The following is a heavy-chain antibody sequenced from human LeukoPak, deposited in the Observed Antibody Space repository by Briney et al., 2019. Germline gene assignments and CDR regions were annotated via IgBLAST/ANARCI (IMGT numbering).Heavy chain of an antibody. V-gene: IGHV3-30*04. CDR2: ISYDGSNK. D-gene: IGHD5-24*01. J-gene: IGHJ4*02. Sequence: GGSLRLSCAASGFTFGSYAMNWVRQAPGKGLEWVAVISYDGSNKYYADSVKGRFTISRDNSKNTLYLQMNSLRAEDTAVYYCARDPLQMATITRTFDYWGQGTLVTVSS. CDR3: ARDPLQMATITRTFDY. CDR1: GFTFGSYA.